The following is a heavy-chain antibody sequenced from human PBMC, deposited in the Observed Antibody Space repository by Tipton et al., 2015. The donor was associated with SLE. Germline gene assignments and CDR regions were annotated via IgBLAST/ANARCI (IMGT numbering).Heavy chain of an antibody. CDR2: IYTSGST. D-gene: IGHD3-16*01. CDR1: GDSISNYF. Sequence: TLSFTCTVSGDSISNYFWTWIRQPPGKGLEWIGYIYTSGSTNSNPSLKSRVTISIDTSNNQFSLKLSSVTAADTAVYYCARTDGGGATFFDHWGQGTLVTVSS. CDR3: ARTDGGGATFFDH. V-gene: IGHV4-4*08. J-gene: IGHJ4*02.